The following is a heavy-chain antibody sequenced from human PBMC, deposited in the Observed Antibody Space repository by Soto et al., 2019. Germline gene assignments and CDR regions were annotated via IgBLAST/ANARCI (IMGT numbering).Heavy chain of an antibody. J-gene: IGHJ4*02. CDR2: IYSGGST. V-gene: IGHV3-66*01. Sequence: GGSLRLSCAASGFTVSSNYMSWVRQAPGKGLEWVSVIYSGGSTYYADSVKGRFTISRDNSKNTLYLQMNSLGAEDTAVYYCARDRKGRGCADYWGQGTLVTVSS. CDR3: ARDRKGRGCADY. CDR1: GFTVSSNY. D-gene: IGHD2-15*01.